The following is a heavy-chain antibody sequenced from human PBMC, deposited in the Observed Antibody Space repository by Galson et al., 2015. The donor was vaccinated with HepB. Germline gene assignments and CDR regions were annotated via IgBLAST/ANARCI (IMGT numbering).Heavy chain of an antibody. CDR1: GGTFSSYA. D-gene: IGHD2-21*02. J-gene: IGHJ4*02. CDR2: IIPILGIA. Sequence: SVKVSCKASGGTFSSYAISWVRQAPGQGLEWMGRIIPILGIANYAQKFQGRVTITADKSTSTAYMELSSLRSEDTAVYYCARDGCDGGDCYSEFDYWGRGTLVTVSS. V-gene: IGHV1-69*04. CDR3: ARDGCDGGDCYSEFDY.